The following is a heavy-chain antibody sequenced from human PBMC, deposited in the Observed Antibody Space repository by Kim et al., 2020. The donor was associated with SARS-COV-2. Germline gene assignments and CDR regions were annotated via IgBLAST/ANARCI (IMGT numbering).Heavy chain of an antibody. CDR2: IRSKANNYAT. Sequence: GGSLRLSCAASGFSFSDSSVHWVRQASGRGLEWVGRIRSKANNYATEYAVSVRGRFTMSRDESKNTAYLHMNSLKTEDTALYYCARSPPYDATYWDAFDIWGRGTMVTVSS. J-gene: IGHJ3*02. CDR1: GFSFSDSS. D-gene: IGHD2-8*02. CDR3: ARSPPYDATYWDAFDI. V-gene: IGHV3-73*01.